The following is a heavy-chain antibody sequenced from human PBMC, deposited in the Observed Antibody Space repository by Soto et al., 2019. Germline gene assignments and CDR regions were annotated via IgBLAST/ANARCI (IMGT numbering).Heavy chain of an antibody. J-gene: IGHJ4*02. V-gene: IGHV4-39*07. D-gene: IGHD3-22*01. Sequence: PSETLSLTCTVSGGSISSSSYYWGWIRQPPGKGLEWIGSIYYSGSTTYSSSLKSRVTISVDTSKNQFSLKLNSVTAADTAVYYCARLGGYYQAFDQWGQGSLVTVSS. CDR3: ARLGGYYQAFDQ. CDR1: GGSISSSSYY. CDR2: IYYSGST.